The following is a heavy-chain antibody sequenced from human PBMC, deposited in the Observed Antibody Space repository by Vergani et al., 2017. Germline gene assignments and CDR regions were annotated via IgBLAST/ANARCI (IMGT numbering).Heavy chain of an antibody. D-gene: IGHD4-17*01. CDR1: GGIFNDYG. Sequence: QVQVVQSGAEVKKPGSSVKVSCKASGGIFNDYGFSWVRQAPGQGLEWMGRIIPIFGTANYAQKFQGRVTITADESTSTAYMELSSLRSEDTAVYYCARGASGDYVSSFDYWGQGTLVTVSS. CDR3: ARGASGDYVSSFDY. J-gene: IGHJ4*02. V-gene: IGHV1-69*15. CDR2: IIPIFGTA.